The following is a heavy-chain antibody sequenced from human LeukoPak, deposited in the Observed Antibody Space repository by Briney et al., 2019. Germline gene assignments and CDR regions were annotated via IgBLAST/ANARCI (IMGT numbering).Heavy chain of an antibody. D-gene: IGHD6-13*01. Sequence: PSETLSLTCAVYGGSFSGYYWSWIRQPPGKGLEWIGEINHSGSTNYNPSLTSRVTISVDTSKNKFSQKLSSVTAADTAVYYCARVLLGYSSPRGYVVDYWGQGTLVTVSS. CDR3: ARVLLGYSSPRGYVVDY. CDR1: GGSFSGYY. CDR2: INHSGST. V-gene: IGHV4-34*01. J-gene: IGHJ4*02.